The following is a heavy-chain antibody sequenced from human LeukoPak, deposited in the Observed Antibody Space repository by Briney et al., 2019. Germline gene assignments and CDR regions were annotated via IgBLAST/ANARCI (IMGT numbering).Heavy chain of an antibody. CDR3: AKASRYYYYYMDV. CDR1: GFTFSTYW. D-gene: IGHD6-6*01. Sequence: GGSLRVSCAASGFTFSTYWMHWVRQAPGKGLEWVSGISWNSGSIGYADSVKGRFTISRDNAKNSLYLQMNSLRAEDMALYYCAKASRYYYYYMDVWGKGTTVTVSS. V-gene: IGHV3-9*03. J-gene: IGHJ6*03. CDR2: ISWNSGSI.